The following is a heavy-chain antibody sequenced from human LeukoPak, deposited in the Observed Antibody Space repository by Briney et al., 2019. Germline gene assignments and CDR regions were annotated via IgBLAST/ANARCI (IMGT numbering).Heavy chain of an antibody. CDR3: ARENRGSYYDIFDG. Sequence: SQTLSLTCTVSGGSISSGSYYWSWIRQPAGKVLEWIGRIYTSGSTNYNPSLKSRVTISIDTSKNQFSLNLSSVTAAVSAVYDWARENRGSYYDIFDGWGQATMVTVSS. J-gene: IGHJ3*01. CDR1: GGSISSGSYY. D-gene: IGHD3-9*01. CDR2: IYTSGST. V-gene: IGHV4-61*02.